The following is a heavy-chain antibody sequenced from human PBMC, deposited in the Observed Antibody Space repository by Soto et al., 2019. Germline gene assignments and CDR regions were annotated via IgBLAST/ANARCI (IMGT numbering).Heavy chain of an antibody. Sequence: PSETLSLTCTVSGDSVRSYFWNWMRQPPGKGLEWIGYISSRGNSNNNPALESRVSIAVDTSKNQLSLKLTSMTAADTAVYYCARDVRGSYYTMDVWGQGTTVTVSS. CDR3: ARDVRGSYYTMDV. CDR2: ISSRGNS. CDR1: GDSVRSYF. D-gene: IGHD3-22*01. V-gene: IGHV4-59*02. J-gene: IGHJ6*02.